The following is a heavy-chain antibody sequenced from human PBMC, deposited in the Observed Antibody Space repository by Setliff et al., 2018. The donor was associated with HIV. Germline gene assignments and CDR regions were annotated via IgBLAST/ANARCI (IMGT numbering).Heavy chain of an antibody. CDR1: GYPFNTYD. V-gene: IGHV1-18*04. CDR2: ISVNKGHT. J-gene: IGHJ3*02. D-gene: IGHD3-22*01. Sequence: ASVKVSCKASGYPFNTYDITWVRQAPGQGLEWMGWISVNKGHTNYAQKFQDRVTMTTDTSTSTAYMELTGLRSGDTAAYYCARDDSSGYYPSWAFDIWGQGTMVT. CDR3: ARDDSSGYYPSWAFDI.